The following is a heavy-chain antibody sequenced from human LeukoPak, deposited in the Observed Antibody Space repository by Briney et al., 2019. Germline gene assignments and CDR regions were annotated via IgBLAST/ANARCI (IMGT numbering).Heavy chain of an antibody. CDR3: ARHPGMVRGAEDAFDI. CDR2: IYTSGST. V-gene: IGHV4-4*07. D-gene: IGHD3-10*01. Sequence: SETLSLTCTVSGGSISSYYWSWIRQPAGKGLEWIGRIYTSGSTNYNPSLKSRVTMSVDTSRNQFSLKLSSVTAADTAVYYCARHPGMVRGAEDAFDIWGQGTMVTVSS. J-gene: IGHJ3*02. CDR1: GGSISSYY.